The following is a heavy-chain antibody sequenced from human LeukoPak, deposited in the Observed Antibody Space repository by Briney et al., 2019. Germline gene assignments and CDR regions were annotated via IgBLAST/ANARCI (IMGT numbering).Heavy chain of an antibody. CDR1: GYTFTSYG. V-gene: IGHV1-18*01. D-gene: IGHD3-9*01. J-gene: IGHJ4*02. CDR3: ARGGLRYFDWLLRY. CDR2: ISAYNGNT. Sequence: ASVKVSCKASGYTFTSYGISWVRQAPGQGLEWMGWISAYNGNTNYAQKFQGRVTMTRDTSISTAYMELSRLRSDDTAVYYCARGGLRYFDWLLRYWGQGTLVTVSS.